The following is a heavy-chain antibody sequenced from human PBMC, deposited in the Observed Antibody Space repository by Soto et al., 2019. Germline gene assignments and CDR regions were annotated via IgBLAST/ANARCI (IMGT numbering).Heavy chain of an antibody. CDR2: IYYSGST. CDR3: ARQNRPGAAAVDCWFDP. Sequence: SETLSLTCTVSGGSISSSSYYLGWIRQPPGKGLEWIGSIYYSGSTYYNPSLKSRVTISVDTSKNQFSLKLSSVTAADTAVYYCARQNRPGAAAVDCWFDPWGQGTLVTVSS. J-gene: IGHJ5*02. CDR1: GGSISSSSYY. V-gene: IGHV4-39*01. D-gene: IGHD6-13*01.